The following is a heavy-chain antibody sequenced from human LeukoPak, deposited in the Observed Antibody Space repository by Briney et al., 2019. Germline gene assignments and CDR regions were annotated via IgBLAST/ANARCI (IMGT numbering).Heavy chain of an antibody. CDR1: GFTFSTYS. V-gene: IGHV3-21*01. J-gene: IGHJ3*02. Sequence: GGSLRLSCAASGFTFSTYSMNWVRQAPGEGLEWVSSISSSSSYMYYADSVKGRFTISRDNTDNSLFLQMSSLRAEDTAVYYCARERRQWQPFDIWGQGTMVTVSS. CDR3: ARERRQWQPFDI. D-gene: IGHD6-19*01. CDR2: ISSSSSYM.